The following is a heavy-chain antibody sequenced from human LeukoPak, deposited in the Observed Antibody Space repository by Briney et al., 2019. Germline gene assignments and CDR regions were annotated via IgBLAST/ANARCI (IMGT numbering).Heavy chain of an antibody. D-gene: IGHD3-16*01. J-gene: IGHJ4*02. CDR2: ISRTSEYI. CDR1: GFSFDEYT. V-gene: IGHV3-21*01. Sequence: GGSLRLSCAASGFSFDEYTLHWVRQAPGKGLEWVSSISRTSEYIHYADSVRGRFAISRDNAKNSVYLQMNSLRAEDTAVYFCAGGGDFDYWGQGILVTVSA. CDR3: AGGGDFDY.